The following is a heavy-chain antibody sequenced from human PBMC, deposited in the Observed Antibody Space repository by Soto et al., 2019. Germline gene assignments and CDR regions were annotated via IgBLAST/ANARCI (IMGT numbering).Heavy chain of an antibody. J-gene: IGHJ4*02. CDR1: EVSSSRNY. CDR3: ARERPRRTSGYCFGY. Sequence: RDGCRVGEVSSSRNYMSRVRKNPGKGLEWVSVIYSGGSTYYADSVKGRFTISRHNSKNTLYLQMNSLRAEDTAVYYCARERPRRTSGYCFGYWGQGTPVSVSS. D-gene: IGHD1-1*01. CDR2: IYSGGST. V-gene: IGHV3-53*04.